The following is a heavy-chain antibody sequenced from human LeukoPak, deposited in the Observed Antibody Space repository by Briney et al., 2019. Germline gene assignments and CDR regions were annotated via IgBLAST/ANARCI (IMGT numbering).Heavy chain of an antibody. CDR2: MNIDGSEK. CDR1: GFTFSNYW. Sequence: PGGSLRLSCAASGFTFSNYWMGWVRQAPGKRPEWVANMNIDGSEKYYVDSVKGRVTISRDNAKKSLYLQMNSLRAEDTAVYYCVRGMDVWGQGTTVTVSS. CDR3: VRGMDV. V-gene: IGHV3-7*03. J-gene: IGHJ6*02.